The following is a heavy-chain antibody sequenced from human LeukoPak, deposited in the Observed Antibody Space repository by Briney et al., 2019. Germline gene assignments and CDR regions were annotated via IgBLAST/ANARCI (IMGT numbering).Heavy chain of an antibody. CDR2: IYTRGST. CDR3: AREDYSSGWYFDY. Sequence: PSQTLSLTCTVSGGSISSGTYYWSWIRQPAGKGLEWIGRIYTRGSTNYNPSLKSRVTKSVDTSKNQFSLRLSSVTAADTAVYYCAREDYSSGWYFDYWGQGTLVTVSS. D-gene: IGHD6-19*01. J-gene: IGHJ4*02. CDR1: GGSISSGTYY. V-gene: IGHV4-61*02.